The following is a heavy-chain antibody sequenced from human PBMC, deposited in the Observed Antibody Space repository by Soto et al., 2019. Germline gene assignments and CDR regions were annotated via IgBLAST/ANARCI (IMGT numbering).Heavy chain of an antibody. J-gene: IGHJ5*02. CDR1: GFTFSSYS. Sequence: GGSLRLSCAASGFTFSSYSMNWVRQAPGKGLEWVSSISSSSSYIYYADSVKGRFTIPRDNAKNSLYLQMNSLRAEDTAVYYCARDGCSSTSCYEVGWFDTWGQGTLVTVSS. CDR2: ISSSSSYI. D-gene: IGHD2-2*01. V-gene: IGHV3-21*01. CDR3: ARDGCSSTSCYEVGWFDT.